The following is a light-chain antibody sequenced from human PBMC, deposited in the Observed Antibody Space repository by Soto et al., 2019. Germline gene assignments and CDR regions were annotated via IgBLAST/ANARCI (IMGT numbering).Light chain of an antibody. CDR1: SSDVGGYNY. V-gene: IGLV2-23*02. CDR2: EVT. Sequence: QSALAQPASVSGSPGQSITISCTGTSSDVGGYNYVSWYQQHAGKAPKLMIYEVTDRPSGVSNRFSGSKSGNTASLTISGLQAEDEGDYYCCSYAGSTSLVFGGGTQLTVL. CDR3: CSYAGSTSLV. J-gene: IGLJ2*01.